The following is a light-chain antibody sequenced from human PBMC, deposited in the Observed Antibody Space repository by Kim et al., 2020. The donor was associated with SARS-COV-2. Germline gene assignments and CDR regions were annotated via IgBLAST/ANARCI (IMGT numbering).Light chain of an antibody. CDR1: HYISNY. CDR2: GAS. V-gene: IGKV1-39*01. CDR3: QQSYESPRT. J-gene: IGKJ2*01. Sequence: DIQMTQSPSSLSASVGDRVTITCRASHYISNYLNWYQQKPGKVPKLLIYGASSLQSGVPSRFGGSGSGTDFTLTISSLQPEDFASYYCQQSYESPRTFGQGTKLEI.